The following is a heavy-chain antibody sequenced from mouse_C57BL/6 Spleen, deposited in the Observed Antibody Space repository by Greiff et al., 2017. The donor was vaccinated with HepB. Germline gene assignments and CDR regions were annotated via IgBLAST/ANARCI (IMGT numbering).Heavy chain of an antibody. Sequence: VQLQQPGAELVKPGASVKLSCKASGYTFTSYWMHWVKQRPGQGLEWIGMIHPNSGSTNYNEKFKSKATLTVDKSSSTAYMQLSSLTSEDSAVYYCAYYGSSSWFAYWGQGTLVTVSA. CDR2: IHPNSGST. CDR1: GYTFTSYW. J-gene: IGHJ3*01. CDR3: AYYGSSSWFAY. D-gene: IGHD1-1*01. V-gene: IGHV1-64*01.